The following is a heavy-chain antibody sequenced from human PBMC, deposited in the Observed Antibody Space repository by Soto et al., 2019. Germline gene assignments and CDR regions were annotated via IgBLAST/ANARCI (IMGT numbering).Heavy chain of an antibody. J-gene: IGHJ5*02. V-gene: IGHV4-59*11. D-gene: IGHD3-10*01. Sequence: QVQLQESGPGLVKASETLSLTCTVSGTSMSGHFWSWMRQPPGKGLEWIGYGYYSGSTLYNPSLKSRVNISLDTSKNHFSLRLTSVTSADTAVYYCARGVYLSLVRTGWFDPGGQGTLVTVSS. CDR3: ARGVYLSLVRTGWFDP. CDR2: GYYSGST. CDR1: GTSMSGHF.